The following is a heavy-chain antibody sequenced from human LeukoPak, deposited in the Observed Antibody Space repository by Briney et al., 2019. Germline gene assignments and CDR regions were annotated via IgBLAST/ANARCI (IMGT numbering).Heavy chain of an antibody. D-gene: IGHD3-16*01. CDR2: ISYDGTNK. J-gene: IGHJ4*02. CDR3: ARNSVGGSFFDY. CDR1: GVTFSSYD. V-gene: IGHV3-30-3*01. Sequence: GGSLRLSCEASGVTFSSYDMHWVRQAPGKGLEWVAVISYDGTNKDYADSVKGRLTISRDNSKNTLYLQMNSLRPEDTAVYYCARNSVGGSFFDYWGQGILVTVSS.